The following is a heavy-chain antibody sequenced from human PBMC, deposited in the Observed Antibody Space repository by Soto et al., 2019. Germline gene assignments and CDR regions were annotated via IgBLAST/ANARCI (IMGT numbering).Heavy chain of an antibody. CDR3: ARDLAAGDL. CDR2: INPMSGAT. V-gene: IGHV1-46*01. CDR1: GYTFINYY. Sequence: QAHLVQSGAEVRAPGASVKVSCRTSGYTFINYYIHWVRQAPGHGLEWMAIINPMSGATNYAQKFQGRITLTMDTSTTTVYMEVSSLTAEDTAVYYCARDLAAGDLWGQETLVTVSS. D-gene: IGHD2-21*01. J-gene: IGHJ4*02.